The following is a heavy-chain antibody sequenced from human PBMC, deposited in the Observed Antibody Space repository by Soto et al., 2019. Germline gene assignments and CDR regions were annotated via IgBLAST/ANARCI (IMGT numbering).Heavy chain of an antibody. CDR3: AREGNLGRWLQPLDF. V-gene: IGHV4-39*07. CDR2: ISYTGTT. J-gene: IGHJ4*02. D-gene: IGHD5-12*01. CDR1: RGSISSGSYY. Sequence: SETLSLTCTVSRGSISSGSYYLAWIRQTPGKGLEWIGSISYTGTTYYNPSLKSRVTMSVDTSKNQFSLRLISVTAADTAKYFCAREGNLGRWLQPLDFWGQGTLVTVSS.